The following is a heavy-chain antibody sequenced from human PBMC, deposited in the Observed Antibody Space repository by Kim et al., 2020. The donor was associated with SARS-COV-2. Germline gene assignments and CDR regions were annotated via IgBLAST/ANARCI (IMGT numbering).Heavy chain of an antibody. CDR2: MNPNSGNT. CDR3: ARWEAGDFWSGYSLQYGMDV. CDR1: GYTFTSYD. Sequence: ASVKVSCKASGYTFTSYDINWVRQATGQGLEWMGWMNPNSGNTGYAQKFQGRVTMTRNTSISTAYMELSSLRSEDTAVYYCARWEAGDFWSGYSLQYGMDVWGQGTTVTVSS. J-gene: IGHJ6*02. D-gene: IGHD3-3*01. V-gene: IGHV1-8*01.